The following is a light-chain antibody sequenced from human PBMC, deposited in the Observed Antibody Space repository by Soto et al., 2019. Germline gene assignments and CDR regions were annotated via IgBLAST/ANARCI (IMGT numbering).Light chain of an antibody. Sequence: QSVLTQPPSVSGAPGQRVTISCTGTSSNIGAAYDVHWYLQLPGTAPKLLIYGSIHRPSGLPVRFSGSRSGTSVSLAITGLQAEDGADYYCQSYDSSLSGVVFGGGTKLTVL. CDR3: QSYDSSLSGVV. V-gene: IGLV1-40*01. CDR1: SSNIGAAYD. J-gene: IGLJ3*02. CDR2: GSI.